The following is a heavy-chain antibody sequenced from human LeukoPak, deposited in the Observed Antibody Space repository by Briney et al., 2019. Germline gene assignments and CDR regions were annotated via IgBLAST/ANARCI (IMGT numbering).Heavy chain of an antibody. V-gene: IGHV4-59*01. CDR1: AGSISNYF. CDR3: ARSNGDYPSPFDY. J-gene: IGHJ4*02. CDR2: IHSSGST. D-gene: IGHD4-17*01. Sequence: SETLSLTCTVSAGSISNYFWNWIRQPPGKGLEWIGYIHSSGSTNYHPSLKSRLTMSVDTSKNQFSLKLSSGAAADAALYYCARSNGDYPSPFDYWGQGILVTVSS.